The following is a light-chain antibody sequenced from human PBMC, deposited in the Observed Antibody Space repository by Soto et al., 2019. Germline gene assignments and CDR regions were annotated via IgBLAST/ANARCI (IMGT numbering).Light chain of an antibody. CDR2: WAS. CDR3: QQYYSSPYT. Sequence: DIVMTQSPDSLAVSLGERATINCRSSQNILYSSNNKNYSAWYQQKPGQPPNLLIYWASTRESGVPDRFSGSGSGTDFTLTISGLQAEDVAVYYCQQYYSSPYTFGQGTKLEIK. CDR1: QNILYSSNNKNY. V-gene: IGKV4-1*01. J-gene: IGKJ2*01.